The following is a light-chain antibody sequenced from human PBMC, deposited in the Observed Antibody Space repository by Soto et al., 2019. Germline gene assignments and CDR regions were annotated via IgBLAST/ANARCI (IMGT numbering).Light chain of an antibody. J-gene: IGKJ3*01. V-gene: IGKV3-15*01. Sequence: EVVMTQSPATLSVSPGERVTLSCRASESVHRNLAWYQQKPGQGPSLLIYYASTRATGVPDRFTGSGSGTEFTLTISSLQSEDFAVYHCQHYGNWPPTFGPGTKVEIK. CDR3: QHYGNWPPT. CDR1: ESVHRN. CDR2: YAS.